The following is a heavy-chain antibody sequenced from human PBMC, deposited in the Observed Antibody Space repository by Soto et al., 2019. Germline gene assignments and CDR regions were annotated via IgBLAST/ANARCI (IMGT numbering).Heavy chain of an antibody. CDR1: GYTFTSYG. CDR2: IRPNDGHT. V-gene: IGHV1-18*01. CDR3: AIIGSGDYSDFDY. Sequence: GASVKVSCKGLGYTFTSYGISWVRQDPGQGLEWMGWIRPNDGHTTYAQKFQDRVTMTRDTSTTTVYMDLWSLGSDDTAVYYCAIIGSGDYSDFDYWGQGTLVTVSS. D-gene: IGHD4-4*01. J-gene: IGHJ4*02.